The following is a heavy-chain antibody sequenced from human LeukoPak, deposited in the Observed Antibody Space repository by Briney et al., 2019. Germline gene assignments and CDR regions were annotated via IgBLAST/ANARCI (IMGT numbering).Heavy chain of an antibody. Sequence: GGSLRLSCAASGFTFSSYAMSWVRQAPGKGLEWVSAISGSGGSTYYADSVKGRFTISRDNSKNTLYLQMNSLRAEDTAVYYCAKVHCISTNCNHIWTYFDYWGQGTLVTVSS. V-gene: IGHV3-23*01. CDR1: GFTFSSYA. CDR2: ISGSGGST. D-gene: IGHD2-2*01. CDR3: AKVHCISTNCNHIWTYFDY. J-gene: IGHJ4*02.